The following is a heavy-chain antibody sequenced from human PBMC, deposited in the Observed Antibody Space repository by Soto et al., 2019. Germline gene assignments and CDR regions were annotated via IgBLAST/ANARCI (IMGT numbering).Heavy chain of an antibody. CDR1: GFTFSSYA. Sequence: GGSLRLSCAASGFTFSSYAMSWVRQAPGKGLEWVSAISGSGGSTYYADSVKGRFTISRDNSKNTLYLQMNSLRAEDTAVYYCATHSLAYCGGDCYLFDYWGQGTLVTVSS. CDR2: ISGSGGST. V-gene: IGHV3-23*01. CDR3: ATHSLAYCGGDCYLFDY. J-gene: IGHJ4*02. D-gene: IGHD2-21*02.